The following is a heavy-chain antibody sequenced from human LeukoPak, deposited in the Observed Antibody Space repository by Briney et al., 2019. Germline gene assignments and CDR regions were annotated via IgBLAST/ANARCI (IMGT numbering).Heavy chain of an antibody. Sequence: KTSETLSLTCTVSGGSISSYYWSWIRQPAGKGLEWIGRIYTSGSTNYNPSLKSRVTMSVDTSKNQFSLKLSSVTAADTAVYYCARDLLYSSSWSPMDVWGKGTTVTVSS. D-gene: IGHD6-13*01. V-gene: IGHV4-4*07. CDR1: GGSISSYY. CDR2: IYTSGST. CDR3: ARDLLYSSSWSPMDV. J-gene: IGHJ6*03.